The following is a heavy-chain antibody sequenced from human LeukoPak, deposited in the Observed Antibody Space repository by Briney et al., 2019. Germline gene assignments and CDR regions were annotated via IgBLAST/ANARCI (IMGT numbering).Heavy chain of an antibody. J-gene: IGHJ4*02. D-gene: IGHD2-2*01. CDR1: GFTFSSYT. Sequence: GGSLRLSCVASGFTFSSYTINWVRQTPGKGLEWVSSISGSSYYIYYADSVKGRFTISRDNSRNTLYLQLNTLRAEDTAVYFCAKEESNQLLSTWGQGTLVTVSS. V-gene: IGHV3-21*01. CDR2: ISGSSYYI. CDR3: AKEESNQLLST.